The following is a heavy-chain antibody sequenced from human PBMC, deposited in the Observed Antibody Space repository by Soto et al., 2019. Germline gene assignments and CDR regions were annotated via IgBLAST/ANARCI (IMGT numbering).Heavy chain of an antibody. D-gene: IGHD4-17*01. CDR3: ASRLTLATTTGDAFDL. CDR1: SXXXXXXX. V-gene: IGHV4-59*01. Sequence: QVQLQESGPGLVKPSETLSLTCTVSSXXXXXXXXXXXXXXXGKGLEWIGFLYYSGSTNYNSFLKSRVTMSVDMSRQQLSLKLNSVTAADTAVYYCASRLTLATTTGDAFDLWGQGTMVTVSS. J-gene: IGHJ3*01. CDR2: LYYSGST.